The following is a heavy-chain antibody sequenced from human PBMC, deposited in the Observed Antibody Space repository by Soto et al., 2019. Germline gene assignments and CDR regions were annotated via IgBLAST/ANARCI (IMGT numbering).Heavy chain of an antibody. CDR2: ISGSGGTT. V-gene: IGHV3-23*01. CDR3: AKVGKLTRAAASRYYFDY. CDR1: GFSFSTYD. D-gene: IGHD2-15*01. Sequence: GGSLRLSCAASGFSFSTYDMSWVRQAPGKGLEWVSAISGSGGTTYYADSVKGRFTISRDISKSTLYLQLNSLRADDTAVYYCAKVGKLTRAAASRYYFDYWGQGALVTV. J-gene: IGHJ4*02.